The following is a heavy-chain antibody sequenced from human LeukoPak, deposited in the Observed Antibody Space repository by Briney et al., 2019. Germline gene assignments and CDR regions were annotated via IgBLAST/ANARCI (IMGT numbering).Heavy chain of an antibody. Sequence: GGSLRLSCAASGFTFSSYWMSWVRQAPGKGPEWVANIKGDGSQKYHVDSVKGRFTISRDNAKNSLYLQMNSLRAEDTALYYCAKGRGYELPLDNWGQGTLVTVSS. V-gene: IGHV3-7*03. CDR2: IKGDGSQK. CDR1: GFTFSSYW. D-gene: IGHD5-12*01. CDR3: AKGRGYELPLDN. J-gene: IGHJ4*02.